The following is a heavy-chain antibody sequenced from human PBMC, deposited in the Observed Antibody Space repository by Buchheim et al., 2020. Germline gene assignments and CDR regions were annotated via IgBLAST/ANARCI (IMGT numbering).Heavy chain of an antibody. Sequence: QVQLQESGPGLVKPSETLSLTCTVSDGSVSSGSYYWSWIRQPPGKGLEWIGYIYYSGSTNYNHSLKSRSTISVDTSKNQFSLKLSSVTAADTAVYYCARVIASGSTYYYYYMDVWGKGTT. J-gene: IGHJ6*03. CDR2: IYYSGST. V-gene: IGHV4-61*01. D-gene: IGHD1-26*01. CDR3: ARVIASGSTYYYYYMDV. CDR1: DGSVSSGSYY.